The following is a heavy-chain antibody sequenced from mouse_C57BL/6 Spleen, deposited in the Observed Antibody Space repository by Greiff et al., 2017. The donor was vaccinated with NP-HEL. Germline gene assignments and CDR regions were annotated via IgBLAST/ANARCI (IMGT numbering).Heavy chain of an antibody. J-gene: IGHJ2*01. V-gene: IGHV1-19*01. CDR2: INPYNGGT. D-gene: IGHD2-1*01. CDR3: AREGDYGNYSFFDY. Sequence: EVQLQQSGPVLVKPGASVKMSCKASGYTFTDYYMNWVKQSHGKSLEWIGVINPYNGGTSYNQKFKGKATLTVDKSSSTAYMELNSLTSEDSAVYYCAREGDYGNYSFFDYWGQGTTLTVSS. CDR1: GYTFTDYY.